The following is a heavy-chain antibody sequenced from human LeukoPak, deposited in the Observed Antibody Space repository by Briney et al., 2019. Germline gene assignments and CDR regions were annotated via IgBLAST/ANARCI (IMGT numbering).Heavy chain of an antibody. CDR3: ARGRMAASATGPFDI. D-gene: IGHD2-15*01. Sequence: PSETLSLTCAVYGGSFSGYYWNWIRRPPGKGLEWIGYIYYSGSTSYDPSVKSRVTISVDTSQNHFSLNLSSVTAADTTVYYCARGRMAASATGPFDIWGQGTMVTVSS. V-gene: IGHV4-59*01. CDR2: IYYSGST. CDR1: GGSFSGYY. J-gene: IGHJ3*02.